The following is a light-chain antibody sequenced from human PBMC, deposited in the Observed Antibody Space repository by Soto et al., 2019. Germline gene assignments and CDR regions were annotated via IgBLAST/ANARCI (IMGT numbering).Light chain of an antibody. J-gene: IGKJ1*01. CDR1: QSVSSN. V-gene: IGKV3-15*01. Sequence: EIVMTQSPATLSVSPGEGATLSCRASQSVSSNLDWYQQKPGQAPRLLIYGASTRATGVPARFSGSGSGTEFTITISSLQSDAFAVYHCQKDDHWWTVGQGPRVEV. CDR3: QKDDHWWT. CDR2: GAS.